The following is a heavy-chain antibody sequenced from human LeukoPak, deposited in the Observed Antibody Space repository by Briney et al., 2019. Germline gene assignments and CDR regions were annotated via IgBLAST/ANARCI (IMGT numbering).Heavy chain of an antibody. CDR2: INHSGST. V-gene: IGHV4-34*01. CDR3: ARRLPYYYGSGSYYKMDILDAFDI. CDR1: GGSFSGYY. J-gene: IGHJ3*02. Sequence: PSETLSLTCAVYGGSFSGYYWSWIRQPPGKGLEWIGEINHSGSTNYNPSLKSRVTISVDTSKNQFPLKLSSVTAADTAVYYCARRLPYYYGSGSYYKMDILDAFDIWGQGTMVTVSS. D-gene: IGHD3-10*01.